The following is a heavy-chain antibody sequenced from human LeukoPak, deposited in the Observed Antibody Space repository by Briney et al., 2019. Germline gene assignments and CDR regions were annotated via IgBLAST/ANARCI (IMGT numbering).Heavy chain of an antibody. CDR3: ARDGPSDFFDY. D-gene: IGHD3-3*01. J-gene: IGHJ4*02. CDR2: IYTSGGT. Sequence: PSESLSLTCTVSGGSISSYYWSWIRQPAGKGPEWIGRIYTSGGTNYNPSLKSRVTISLDESKNQFSLKLSSVTAADTAVYYCARDGPSDFFDYWGQGTQVTVSS. V-gene: IGHV4-4*07. CDR1: GGSISSYY.